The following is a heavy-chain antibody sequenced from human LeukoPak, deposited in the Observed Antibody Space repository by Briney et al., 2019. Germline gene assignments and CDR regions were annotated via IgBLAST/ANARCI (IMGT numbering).Heavy chain of an antibody. J-gene: IGHJ4*02. V-gene: IGHV4-39*07. CDR1: GGSISSSSYY. CDR3: ARAGYYYDRKYYFDY. D-gene: IGHD3-22*01. Sequence: SETLSLTCTVSGGSISSSSYYWGWIRQPPGKGLEWIGSIYYSGSTYYNPSLKSRVTISVDTSKNQFSQKLSSVTAADTAVYYCARAGYYYDRKYYFDYWGQGTLVTVSS. CDR2: IYYSGST.